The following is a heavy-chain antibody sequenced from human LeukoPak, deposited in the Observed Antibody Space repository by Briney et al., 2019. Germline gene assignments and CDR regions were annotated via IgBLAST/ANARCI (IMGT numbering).Heavy chain of an antibody. CDR1: AFTFNIYE. CDR3: AGEGYYYDRSGYYSTDYYYYMDV. CDR2: ISSSGSTR. V-gene: IGHV3-48*03. Sequence: GGSLRLSCAASAFTFNIYEMNWVRQAPGKGLEWVSYISSSGSTRYYADSVKGRFTISRDNAKNSLYLQMNSLRADDTAVYYCAGEGYYYDRSGYYSTDYYYYMDVWGKGTTVTVSS. D-gene: IGHD3-22*01. J-gene: IGHJ6*03.